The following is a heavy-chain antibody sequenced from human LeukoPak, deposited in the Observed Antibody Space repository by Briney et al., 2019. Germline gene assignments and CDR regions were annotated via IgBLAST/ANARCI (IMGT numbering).Heavy chain of an antibody. Sequence: GGSLRLSCAASGFTFSSYGIHWVRQAPGKGLEWVSYISSSGSTIYYADSVKGRFTISRDNAKNSLYLQMNSLRAEDTAVYYCARDKGALYYFDYWGQGTLVTVSS. V-gene: IGHV3-48*04. J-gene: IGHJ4*02. CDR2: ISSSGSTI. CDR3: ARDKGALYYFDY. CDR1: GFTFSSYG. D-gene: IGHD3-16*01.